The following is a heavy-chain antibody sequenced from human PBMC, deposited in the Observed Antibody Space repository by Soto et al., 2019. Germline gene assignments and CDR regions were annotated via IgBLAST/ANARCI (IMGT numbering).Heavy chain of an antibody. CDR1: GYTFTSYD. J-gene: IGHJ5*02. CDR2: ISANNGNT. Sequence: ASVKVSCKASGYTFTSYDINWVRQAPGQGLEWMGWISANNGNTKYAQNFQGRVTMTTDTSTSTAYMELRSLRSDDTAVYYCARAYSPGLFDPWGQGTLVTVSS. D-gene: IGHD2-15*01. CDR3: ARAYSPGLFDP. V-gene: IGHV1-18*01.